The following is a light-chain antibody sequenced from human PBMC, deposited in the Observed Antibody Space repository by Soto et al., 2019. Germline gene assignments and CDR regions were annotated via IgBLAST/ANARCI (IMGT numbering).Light chain of an antibody. J-gene: IGKJ5*01. CDR1: QGIRGA. Sequence: AIQLTQSPASLSASVGDRGTITCRASQGIRGALAWYQQRPGKPPKMLIYDVSKLERGVPSRFSGSDSGTHFTLTISSLQAEDFATYYCQQYNSYPLTFGQGTQLEIK. CDR2: DVS. CDR3: QQYNSYPLT. V-gene: IGKV1-13*02.